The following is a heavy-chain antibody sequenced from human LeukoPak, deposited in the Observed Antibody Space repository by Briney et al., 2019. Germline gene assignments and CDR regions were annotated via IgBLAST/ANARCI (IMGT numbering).Heavy chain of an antibody. CDR3: ARRVGRYATMIVVVIRGLGFGWFDP. CDR1: GGSFSGYY. Sequence: SETLSLTCAVYGGSFSGYYWSWIRQPPGKGLEWIGEINHSGSTNYNPSLKSRVTISVDTSKNQFSLKLSSVTAADTAVYYCARRVGRYATMIVVVIRGLGFGWFDPWGQGTLVTVSS. V-gene: IGHV4-34*01. J-gene: IGHJ5*02. CDR2: INHSGST. D-gene: IGHD3-22*01.